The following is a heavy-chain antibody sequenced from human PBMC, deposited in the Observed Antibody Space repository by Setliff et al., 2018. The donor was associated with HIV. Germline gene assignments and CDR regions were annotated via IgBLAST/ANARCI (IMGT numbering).Heavy chain of an antibody. J-gene: IGHJ5*02. CDR3: ARFTVVVFGAGEPSWFDP. D-gene: IGHD2-15*01. CDR1: GDSIISGDYY. Sequence: PSETLSLTCTVSGDSIISGDYYWSWIRQSPGKGLEWIGHIHYKGNIDYNASLKGRLAISSDTPKNQFSLNLSSVIAADTAIYFCARFTVVVFGAGEPSWFDPWGQGILVTVSS. CDR2: IHYKGNI. V-gene: IGHV4-30-4*08.